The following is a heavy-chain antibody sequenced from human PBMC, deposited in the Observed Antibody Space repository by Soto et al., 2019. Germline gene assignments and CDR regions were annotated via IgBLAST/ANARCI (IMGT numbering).Heavy chain of an antibody. CDR2: FDPEDGET. Sequence: ASVKVSCKVSGYTLTELSMHWVRQAPGKGLEWMGSFDPEDGETIYAQKFQGRVTMTEDTSTDTAYMELSSLRSEDTAVYYCARDPLGYYYASGSYSPGHYWGQGTLVTVSS. V-gene: IGHV1-24*01. CDR3: ARDPLGYYYASGSYSPGHY. J-gene: IGHJ4*02. CDR1: GYTLTELS. D-gene: IGHD3-10*01.